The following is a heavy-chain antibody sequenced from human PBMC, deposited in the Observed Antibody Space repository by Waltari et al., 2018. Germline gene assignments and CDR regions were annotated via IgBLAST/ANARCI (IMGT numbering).Heavy chain of an antibody. V-gene: IGHV3-23*04. Sequence: EVQLVESGGGLVQSGRSLRLSCTASGFTFGDYAMNWYRQAPGKGLEWVSAISGSGGSTYYADSGKGRFTISRDNSKNTLYLQMNSLRAEDTAVYYCAKGHYGGFARFDYWGQGTLVTVSS. CDR1: GFTFGDYA. CDR3: AKGHYGGFARFDY. CDR2: ISGSGGST. D-gene: IGHD3-10*01. J-gene: IGHJ4*02.